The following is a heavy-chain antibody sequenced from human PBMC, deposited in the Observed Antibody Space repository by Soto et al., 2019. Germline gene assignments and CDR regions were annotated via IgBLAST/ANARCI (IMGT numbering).Heavy chain of an antibody. CDR2: IYPGDSDT. D-gene: IGHD6-13*01. V-gene: IGHV5-51*01. CDR1: GYSFTSYW. Sequence: PGESLKISCKGSGYSFTSYWIGWVRQMPGKGLEWMGIIYPGDSDTRYSPSFQGQVTISADKSISTAYLQWSSLKASDTAMYYCARQGSSWYAVRDCYYGMAVWGQGTTVTVSS. CDR3: ARQGSSWYAVRDCYYGMAV. J-gene: IGHJ6*02.